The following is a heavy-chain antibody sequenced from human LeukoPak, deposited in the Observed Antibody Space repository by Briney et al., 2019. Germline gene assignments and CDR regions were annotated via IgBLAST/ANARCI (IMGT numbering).Heavy chain of an antibody. V-gene: IGHV1-8*03. CDR1: GYTFTSYD. CDR2: MNPNSGNT. J-gene: IGHJ6*03. Sequence: ASVKVSCKASGYTFTSYDTNWVRQATGQGLEWMGWMNPNSGNTGYAQKFQGRVTITRNTSISTAYMELSSLRSEDTAVYYCARGLQYPAIYYYYYYMDVWGKGTTVTVSS. D-gene: IGHD4-11*01. CDR3: ARGLQYPAIYYYYYYMDV.